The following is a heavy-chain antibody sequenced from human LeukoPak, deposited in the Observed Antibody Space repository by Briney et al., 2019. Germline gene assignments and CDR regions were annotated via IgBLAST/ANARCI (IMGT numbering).Heavy chain of an antibody. J-gene: IGHJ3*02. CDR1: GGSFSGYY. Sequence: PSETLSLTCAVYGGSFSGYYWSWIRQPPGKGLEWIGEINHSGSTNYNPSLKSRVTISVDTSENQFSLKLSSVTAADTAVYYCARGSGGAFDIWGQGTMVTVSS. CDR2: INHSGST. D-gene: IGHD5-12*01. V-gene: IGHV4-34*01. CDR3: ARGSGGAFDI.